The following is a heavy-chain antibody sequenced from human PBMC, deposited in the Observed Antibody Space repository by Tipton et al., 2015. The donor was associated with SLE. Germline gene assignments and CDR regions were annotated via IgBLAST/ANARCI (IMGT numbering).Heavy chain of an antibody. D-gene: IGHD6-19*01. CDR1: GFTFSSYS. V-gene: IGHV3-48*04. CDR3: ARVGSGWYGDH. CDR2: ISSSGSTI. Sequence: SLRLSCAASGFTFSSYSMNWVRQAPGKGLEWVSYISSSGSTIYYADSAKGRFTISRDNAKNTLYLQMNSLRAEDTAVYYCARVGSGWYGDHWGQGTLVTVSS. J-gene: IGHJ4*02.